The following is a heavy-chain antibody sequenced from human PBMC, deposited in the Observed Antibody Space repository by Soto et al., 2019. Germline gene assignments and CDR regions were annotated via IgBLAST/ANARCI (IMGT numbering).Heavy chain of an antibody. V-gene: IGHV1-18*01. CDR2: ISAYNGNT. CDR1: GYTFTSYG. D-gene: IGHD3-9*01. J-gene: IGHJ6*02. CDR3: ARECYYDILTGYLMRYYGMDV. Sequence: QVQLVQSGAEVKKPGASVKVSCKASGYTFTSYGISWVRQAPGQGLEWMGWISAYNGNTNYAQKLQGRVTMTTDTSTSTAYMELRSLRSDDTAVYYCARECYYDILTGYLMRYYGMDVWGQGTTVTVSS.